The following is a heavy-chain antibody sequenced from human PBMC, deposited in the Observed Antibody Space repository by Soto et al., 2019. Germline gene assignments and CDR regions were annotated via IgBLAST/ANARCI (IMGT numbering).Heavy chain of an antibody. CDR3: AREVERGIWLDY. J-gene: IGHJ4*02. CDR1: GFTFSSYE. V-gene: IGHV3-48*03. Sequence: EVQLVESGGGFVQPGGSLRLSCAASGFTFSSYEMNWVRQAPGKGPEWVSYISTSGSTIYYADSLKGRFTISRDNAKNSLYLQIDGLSVEDTAVYYCAREVERGIWLDYWGQGTLLSVSS. D-gene: IGHD3-16*01. CDR2: ISTSGSTI.